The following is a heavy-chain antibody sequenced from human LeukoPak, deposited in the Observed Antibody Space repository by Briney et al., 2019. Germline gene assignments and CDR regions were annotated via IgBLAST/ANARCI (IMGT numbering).Heavy chain of an antibody. V-gene: IGHV5-10-1*01. CDR1: GYSFTSYW. D-gene: IGHD1-1*01. CDR3: ARGNWNDAEPYNWFDP. Sequence: GESLEISCKGSGYSFTSYWISWVRQMPGKGLEWMGRIDPSDSYTNYSPSFQGHVTISADKSISTAYLQWSSLKASDTAMYYCARGNWNDAEPYNWFDPWGQGTLVTVSS. J-gene: IGHJ5*02. CDR2: IDPSDSYT.